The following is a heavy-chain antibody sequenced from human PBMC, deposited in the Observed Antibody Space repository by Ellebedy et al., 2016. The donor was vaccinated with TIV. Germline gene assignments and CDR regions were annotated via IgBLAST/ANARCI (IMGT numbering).Heavy chain of an antibody. CDR2: INWHSGTI. V-gene: IGHV3-9*01. Sequence: GGSLRLSXAASGFNFADFAMYWVRQAPGKGLEWVSGINWHSGTIGYADSVKGRFTITRDNAKDSLYLQMDCLREEDTALYYCAKATMARYYYFGMDVWGQGTTVIVSS. D-gene: IGHD3-10*01. CDR3: AKATMARYYYFGMDV. CDR1: GFNFADFA. J-gene: IGHJ6*02.